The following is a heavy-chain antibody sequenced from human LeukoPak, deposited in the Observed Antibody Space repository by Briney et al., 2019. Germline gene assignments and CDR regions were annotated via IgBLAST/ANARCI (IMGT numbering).Heavy chain of an antibody. CDR3: ARDVALSTYHYDSSGLLDY. V-gene: IGHV3-30*02. CDR2: MQYDGSVE. CDR1: GFTFSNYG. Sequence: GGSLRLSCVASGFTFSNYGTHWVRQAPGKGLEWVTFMQYDGSVEFYADSVKGRFTISRDNSKNTVYLQMTSLRTEDTAVYYCARDVALSTYHYDSSGLLDYWGQGTLVTVSS. J-gene: IGHJ4*02. D-gene: IGHD3-22*01.